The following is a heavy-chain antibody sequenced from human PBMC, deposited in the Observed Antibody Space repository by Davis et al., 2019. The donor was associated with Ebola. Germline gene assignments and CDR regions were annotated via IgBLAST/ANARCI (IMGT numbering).Heavy chain of an antibody. CDR3: ARAVAVSTRIDS. Sequence: SETLSLTCTVSGGSISSYYWSWIRQPPGKGLEWIGYIYYSGSTNYNPSLKSRVTISVDTSKNQFSLKLSSVTAADTALYYCARAVAVSTRIDSWGQGTLVTVSS. CDR2: IYYSGST. D-gene: IGHD5/OR15-5a*01. V-gene: IGHV4-59*08. CDR1: GGSISSYY. J-gene: IGHJ4*02.